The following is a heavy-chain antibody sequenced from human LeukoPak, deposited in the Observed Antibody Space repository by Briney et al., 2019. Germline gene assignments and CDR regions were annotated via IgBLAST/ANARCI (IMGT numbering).Heavy chain of an antibody. CDR3: ARGPGSATVTPFDF. CDR2: FYHSGST. Sequence: SETLSLTCTVSGYSISSYYWSWIRQPPGTGLEWIGSFYHSGSTNYNPSLKSRVTISVDVSKNQFSLKLSSVTAADTAVYYCARGPGSATVTPFDFWGQGTMVTVSS. J-gene: IGHJ3*01. V-gene: IGHV4-59*01. CDR1: GYSISSYY. D-gene: IGHD4-17*01.